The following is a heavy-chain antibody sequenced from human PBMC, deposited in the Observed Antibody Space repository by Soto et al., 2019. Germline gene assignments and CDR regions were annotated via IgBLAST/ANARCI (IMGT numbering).Heavy chain of an antibody. CDR3: ARRETPPRWIGGMDV. Sequence: ASVKVSCKASGYTFTSYGISWVRQAPGQGLEWMGWISAYNGNTNYAQKLQGRVTMTTDTSTSTAYMELRSLRSDDTAVYYCARRETPPRWIGGMDVWGQATTVTVSS. V-gene: IGHV1-18*01. CDR2: ISAYNGNT. CDR1: GYTFTSYG. D-gene: IGHD5-12*01. J-gene: IGHJ6*02.